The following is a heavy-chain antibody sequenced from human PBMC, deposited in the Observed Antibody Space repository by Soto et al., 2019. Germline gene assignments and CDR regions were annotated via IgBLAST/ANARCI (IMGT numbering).Heavy chain of an antibody. Sequence: EVQLLESGGGLVQPGGSLRLSCAASGFTFSNYAMSWVRQAPGKGLEWVSGISYSGVNTYYADSVKGRFTISRDNSKNMLYLQLDSLRAEDTAVYSCAKDRSRGWYRAFDIWGQGTMVTVSS. V-gene: IGHV3-23*01. J-gene: IGHJ3*02. CDR3: AKDRSRGWYRAFDI. CDR2: ISYSGVNT. D-gene: IGHD6-19*01. CDR1: GFTFSNYA.